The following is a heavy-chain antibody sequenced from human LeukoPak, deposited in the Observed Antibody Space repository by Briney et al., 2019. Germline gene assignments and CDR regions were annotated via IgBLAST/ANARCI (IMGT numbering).Heavy chain of an antibody. D-gene: IGHD5-12*01. Sequence: PSETLSLTCTVSGVSVSSNLYFWNWIRQPAGRSLEWIGRIYSDGTTHYNPSLSSRVIMSLDLSKNQFSLKLRSATAADTAVYYCVKYRDPYDYLPHTLDIWGQGTKVTVS. J-gene: IGHJ3*02. V-gene: IGHV4-61*02. CDR2: IYSDGTT. CDR3: VKYRDPYDYLPHTLDI. CDR1: GVSVSSNLYF.